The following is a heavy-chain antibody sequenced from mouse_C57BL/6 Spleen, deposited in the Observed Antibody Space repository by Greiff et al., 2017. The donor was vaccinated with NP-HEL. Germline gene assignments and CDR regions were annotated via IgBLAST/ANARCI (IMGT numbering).Heavy chain of an antibody. D-gene: IGHD2-4*01. V-gene: IGHV2-6*01. Sequence: VQLQESGPGLVAPSHSLSITCTVSGFSLTSYGVDWVRQSPGKGLEWLGVIWGVGSTNYNSALKSRLSISKDNSKSQVFLKMNSLQTDDTAMYYCATRDYDAFAYWGQGTLVTVSA. CDR2: IWGVGST. J-gene: IGHJ3*01. CDR1: GFSLTSYG. CDR3: ATRDYDAFAY.